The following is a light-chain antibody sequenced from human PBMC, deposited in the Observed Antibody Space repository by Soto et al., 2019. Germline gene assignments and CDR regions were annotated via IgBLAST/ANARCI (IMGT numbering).Light chain of an antibody. Sequence: DIQMTQSPSAMSASVGDRVTITCRASQGINNYLAWFQQKPGKVPDRLIYAASSLQSGVPPRFSGSGSGTEFTLTITSRQPEDFATYYCLQHNSYPRTFGQGTKVEIK. CDR3: LQHNSYPRT. CDR1: QGINNY. V-gene: IGKV1-17*03. CDR2: AAS. J-gene: IGKJ1*01.